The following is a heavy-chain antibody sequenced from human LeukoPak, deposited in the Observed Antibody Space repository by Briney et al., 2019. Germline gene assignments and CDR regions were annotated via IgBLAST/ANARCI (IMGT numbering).Heavy chain of an antibody. CDR1: GFTVSSNY. V-gene: IGHV3-20*04. Sequence: GGSLRLTCAASGFTVSSNYMSWVRQAPGKGLEWISDINWNGDSTGYADSVKGRFTISRDNAKNSLYLQMSSLRAEDTALYYCARRESTYQNYYYFYYMDVWGKGTTVTVSS. CDR3: ARRESTYQNYYYFYYMDV. J-gene: IGHJ6*03. CDR2: INWNGDST.